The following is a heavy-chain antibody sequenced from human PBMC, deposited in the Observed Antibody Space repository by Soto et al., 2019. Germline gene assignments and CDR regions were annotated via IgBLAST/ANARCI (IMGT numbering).Heavy chain of an antibody. CDR2: ISYDGSNK. V-gene: IGHV3-30*03. D-gene: IGHD5-12*01. J-gene: IGHJ6*02. Sequence: GGSLRLSCAASGFTFSSYGMHWVRQAPGKGLEWVAVISYDGSNKYYADSVKGRFTISRDNSKNTLYLQMNSLRAEDTAVYYCARDIGATMYYYYGMDVWGQGTTVTVSS. CDR3: ARDIGATMYYYYGMDV. CDR1: GFTFSSYG.